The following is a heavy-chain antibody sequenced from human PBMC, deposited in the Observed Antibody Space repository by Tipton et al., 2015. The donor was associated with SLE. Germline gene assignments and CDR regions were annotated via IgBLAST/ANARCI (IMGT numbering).Heavy chain of an antibody. D-gene: IGHD2-8*01. CDR1: GFTFNSFC. J-gene: IGHJ4*02. Sequence: SLRLSCAASGFTFNSFCMHWVRQGPGKGLEWVAVLWSDGINQYYGDPVKGRFTISRDISKNTLYLQMNSLRVDDTAVYYCAGVKAGAGGVPDYCGQGTLVTVSS. CDR3: AGVKAGAGGVPDY. CDR2: LWSDGINQ. V-gene: IGHV3-33*01.